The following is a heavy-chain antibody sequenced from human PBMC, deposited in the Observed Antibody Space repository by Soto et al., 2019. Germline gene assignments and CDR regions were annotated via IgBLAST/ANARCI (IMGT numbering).Heavy chain of an antibody. D-gene: IGHD2-2*01. CDR2: INHSGST. V-gene: IGHV4-34*01. J-gene: IGHJ4*02. CDR1: GGSFSGYY. Sequence: QVQLQQWGAGLLKPSETLSLTCAVYGGSFSGYYWSWIRQPPGQGLEWIGEINHSGSTNYNPSLKSRVTISVDTAKNQFSLKLSSVTAADTAVYYCARGRYCSSTSCYRTDDYWGQGTLVTVSS. CDR3: ARGRYCSSTSCYRTDDY.